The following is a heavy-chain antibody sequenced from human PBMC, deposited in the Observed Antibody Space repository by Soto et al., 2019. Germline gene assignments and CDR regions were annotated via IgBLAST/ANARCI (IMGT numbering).Heavy chain of an antibody. D-gene: IGHD2-15*01. CDR3: ARLAPCSGGDTCYSRALDY. CDR1: GYPFVTYG. CDR2: ITPHNGDT. Sequence: IQLLQSGAEVKKPGTSVKVSCKASGYPFVTYGISWVRQAPGQGPEWLGWITPHNGDTNYAQKVQGRVTMTTDSATSTADLEVRSLRSDDTAVYHCARLAPCSGGDTCYSRALDYWGQGTLVTVSS. V-gene: IGHV1-18*01. J-gene: IGHJ4*02.